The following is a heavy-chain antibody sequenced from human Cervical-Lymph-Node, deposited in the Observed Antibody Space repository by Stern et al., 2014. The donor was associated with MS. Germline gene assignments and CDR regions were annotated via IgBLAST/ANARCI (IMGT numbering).Heavy chain of an antibody. CDR2: ISYDGTKK. CDR3: SKQGL. V-gene: IGHV3-30*18. J-gene: IGHJ4*02. CDR1: GFNFNNSG. Sequence: VQLVESGGGVVQPGKSLRLSCVGSGFNFNNSGIHWVRQAPGKGLEWVAAISYDGTKKFSADSVKGRFTISRDNSRNILYLQINSLKGDDTAVYFCSKQGLWGQGTLVTVSS.